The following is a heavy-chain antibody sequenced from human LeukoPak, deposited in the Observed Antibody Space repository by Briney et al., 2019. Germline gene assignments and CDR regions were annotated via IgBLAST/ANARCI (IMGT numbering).Heavy chain of an antibody. CDR2: ISSSSRYI. Sequence: GGSLRLSCSASGFTFSTYSMNWVRQAPGKGLEWVSSISSSSRYIYYADSVKGRFTISRDNAKNSLYLQMNSLRAEDTAVYYCARDTPLGELPGVSDYWGQGTLVTVSS. CDR1: GFTFSTYS. J-gene: IGHJ4*02. V-gene: IGHV3-21*01. CDR3: ARDTPLGELPGVSDY. D-gene: IGHD1-26*01.